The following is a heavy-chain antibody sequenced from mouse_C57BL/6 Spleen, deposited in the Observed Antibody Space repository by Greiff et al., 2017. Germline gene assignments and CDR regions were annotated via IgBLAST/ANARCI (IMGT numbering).Heavy chain of an antibody. CDR1: YFAFMASA. D-gene: IGHD3-2*02. V-gene: IGHV1-49*01. J-gene: IGHJ4*01. CDR3: AGEGGSSDWCAMDY. Sequence: LQESGAELVRPGSSVKLSCKDSYFAFMASAMSWVKQRPGHGLEWIGSFTMYSDATEYSENFKGQATLTANTSSSTAYMELSSLTSEDSAVYYCAGEGGSSDWCAMDYWGQGTSVTVSS. CDR2: FTMYSDAT.